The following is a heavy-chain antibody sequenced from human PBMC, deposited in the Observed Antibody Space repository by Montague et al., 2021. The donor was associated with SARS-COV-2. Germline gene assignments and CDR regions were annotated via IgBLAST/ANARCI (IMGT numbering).Heavy chain of an antibody. Sequence: SETLSLTCTVSGGSISGFYWSWIRQPPGKGLEWIGYIYYSGSTKYNPSXXSRVAVSVDRSKSQVSLKLTSVTAADTAVYYCARLLRSCTNGVCRTYYYYAMDVWGQGTTVTVSS. CDR3: ARLLRSCTNGVCRTYYYYAMDV. V-gene: IGHV4-59*01. CDR2: IYYSGST. D-gene: IGHD2-8*01. CDR1: GGSISGFY. J-gene: IGHJ6*02.